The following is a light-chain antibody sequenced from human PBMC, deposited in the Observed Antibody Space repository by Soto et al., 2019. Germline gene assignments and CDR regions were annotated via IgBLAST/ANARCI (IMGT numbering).Light chain of an antibody. Sequence: QSVLTQPRSVSGSPGQSVTISCTGTSSDVGGHNYVSWYQQHPGKAPKLMISSVSKRPSGAPDRFSGSKSGNTASLTISGLQAEDEADYYCCSYAGSYTYVFGTGTKVTVL. V-gene: IGLV2-11*01. J-gene: IGLJ1*01. CDR1: SSDVGGHNY. CDR2: SVS. CDR3: CSYAGSYTYV.